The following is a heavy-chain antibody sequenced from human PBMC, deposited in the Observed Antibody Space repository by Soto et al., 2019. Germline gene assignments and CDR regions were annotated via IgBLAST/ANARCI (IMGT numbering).Heavy chain of an antibody. CDR3: ARGQWLVQGHAFDI. Sequence: ASVKVSCKASGYTFTNYAMHWVRQAPGHRLEWMGWINTGNGNTKSSQKFQGRVTITRDTSATTARMELSSLRSEDTAVCYCARGQWLVQGHAFDIWGQGTMVTVSS. V-gene: IGHV1-3*04. CDR2: INTGNGNT. J-gene: IGHJ3*02. D-gene: IGHD6-19*01. CDR1: GYTFTNYA.